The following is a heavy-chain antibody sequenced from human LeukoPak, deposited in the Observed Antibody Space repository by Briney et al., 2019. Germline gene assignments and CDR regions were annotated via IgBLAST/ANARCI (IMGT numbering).Heavy chain of an antibody. CDR3: ARDRGGDYDY. D-gene: IGHD4-17*01. CDR2: IRQDGGEI. V-gene: IGHV3-7*01. J-gene: IGHJ4*02. Sequence: PGGSLRLSCTGSGFMFNAYWMTWVRKAPGMGLEWVGNIRQDGGEIFYVDSVRGRFTISRDNAKNSLYLHLNSLRAEDTAVYYCARDRGGDYDYWGQGTLVTVSS. CDR1: GFMFNAYW.